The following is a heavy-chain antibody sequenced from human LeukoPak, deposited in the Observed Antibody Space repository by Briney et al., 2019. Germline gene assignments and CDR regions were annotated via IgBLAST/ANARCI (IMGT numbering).Heavy chain of an antibody. CDR1: GFTFSSYS. D-gene: IGHD2-2*01. V-gene: IGHV3-30-3*01. Sequence: GGSLRLSCAASGFTFSSYSMHWVRQAPGKGLEWVTVISYDGSKKFYADSVKGRFTISRDNSKNTLYLQMNSLRAEDTAVYYCARGAIVVVPAANDAFDIWGQGTMVTVSS. J-gene: IGHJ3*02. CDR3: ARGAIVVVPAANDAFDI. CDR2: ISYDGSKK.